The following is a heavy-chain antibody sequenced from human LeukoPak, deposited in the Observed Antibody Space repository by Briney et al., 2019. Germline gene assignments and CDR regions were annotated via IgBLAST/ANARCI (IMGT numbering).Heavy chain of an antibody. J-gene: IGHJ4*02. Sequence: ASVKVSCKASGYTFTGYYMHWVRQAPGQGLEWMGWINPNSGGTNYAQKFQGRVTMTRDTSISTAYMELSRLRSDDTAVYYCAREENEVVVGYDYWGQGTLVTVSS. V-gene: IGHV1-2*02. CDR3: AREENEVVVGYDY. D-gene: IGHD2-15*01. CDR2: INPNSGGT. CDR1: GYTFTGYY.